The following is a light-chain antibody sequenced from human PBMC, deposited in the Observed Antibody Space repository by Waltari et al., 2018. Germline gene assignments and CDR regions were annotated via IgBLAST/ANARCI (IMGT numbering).Light chain of an antibody. CDR3: QQRSNWPPG. Sequence: EIVLTQSPATLSLSPGERATLPCRARQSISNDLAWYQQKPGQAPRLLIYDTSTRATGIPARFSGSGSGTDFTLTISSLEAEDFAVYYCQQRSNWPPGFGGGTKVEIK. J-gene: IGKJ4*02. CDR1: QSISND. V-gene: IGKV3-11*01. CDR2: DTS.